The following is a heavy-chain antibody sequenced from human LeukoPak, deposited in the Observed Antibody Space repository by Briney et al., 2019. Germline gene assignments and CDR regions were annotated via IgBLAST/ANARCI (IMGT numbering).Heavy chain of an antibody. CDR3: ARALGTAMVTAAFDI. J-gene: IGHJ3*02. CDR1: GGTFSSYA. Sequence: ASVKVSCKASGGTFSSYAISWVLQAPGQGLEWMGGIIPIFGTANYAQKFQGRVTITADESTSTAYMELSSLRSEDTAVYYCARALGTAMVTAAFDIWGQGTMVTVSS. D-gene: IGHD5-18*01. CDR2: IIPIFGTA. V-gene: IGHV1-69*13.